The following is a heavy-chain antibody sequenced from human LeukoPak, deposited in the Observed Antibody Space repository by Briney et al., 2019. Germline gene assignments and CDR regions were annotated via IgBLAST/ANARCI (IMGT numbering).Heavy chain of an antibody. CDR2: INPNSGGT. CDR3: ASSGWYGHLGWFDP. D-gene: IGHD6-19*01. CDR1: GYTFTGYY. Sequence: ASVKVSFKSSGYTFTGYYMHWVRQPPGQGLEWMGWINPNSGGTNYAQKFQGRVTITRDTSISTAYMYLSRHRSGDTAVYYCASSGWYGHLGWFDPWGQGTLVTVSS. V-gene: IGHV1-2*02. J-gene: IGHJ5*02.